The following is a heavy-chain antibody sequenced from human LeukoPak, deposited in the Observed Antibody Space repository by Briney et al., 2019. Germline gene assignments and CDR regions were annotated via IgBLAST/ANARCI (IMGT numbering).Heavy chain of an antibody. D-gene: IGHD3-22*01. CDR1: GFTFSSYA. J-gene: IGHJ4*02. V-gene: IGHV3-23*01. Sequence: QPGGSLRLSCAASGFTFSSYAMSWVRQAPGKGLEWASAISGSGGSTYYADSVKGRFTISRDNSKNTLYLQMNSLRAEDTAVYYCAKGWSSGYYYAVECWGQGTLVTVSS. CDR2: ISGSGGST. CDR3: AKGWSSGYYYAVEC.